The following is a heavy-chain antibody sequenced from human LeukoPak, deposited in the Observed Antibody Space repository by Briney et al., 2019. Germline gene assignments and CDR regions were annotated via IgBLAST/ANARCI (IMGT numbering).Heavy chain of an antibody. J-gene: IGHJ6*02. D-gene: IGHD3-3*01. CDR1: GFTFSSYG. CDR2: ISYDGSNK. V-gene: IGHV3-30*18. Sequence: GGSLRLSCAASGFTFSSYGMHWVRQAPGKGLEWVAVISYDGSNKYYADSVKGRFTISRDNSKNTLYLQVNSLRAEDTAVYYCAKDRGYYDFWSGYYGHYYGMDVWGQGTTVTVSS. CDR3: AKDRGYYDFWSGYYGHYYGMDV.